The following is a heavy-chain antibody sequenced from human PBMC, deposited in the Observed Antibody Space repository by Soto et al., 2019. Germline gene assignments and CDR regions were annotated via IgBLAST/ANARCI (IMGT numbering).Heavy chain of an antibody. CDR2: INHSGSN. J-gene: IGHJ6*02. CDR1: GGSFSGYY. V-gene: IGHV4-34*01. D-gene: IGHD2-2*01. Sequence: SETLSLTCAVYGGSFSGYYWSWIRQPPGKGLEWIGEINHSGSNNYNPSLKSRVTISVDTSKNQFSLKLSSVTAADTAVYYCARYLGYCSSTSCKRGDYYYGIDVWGQGTTVTVSS. CDR3: ARYLGYCSSTSCKRGDYYYGIDV.